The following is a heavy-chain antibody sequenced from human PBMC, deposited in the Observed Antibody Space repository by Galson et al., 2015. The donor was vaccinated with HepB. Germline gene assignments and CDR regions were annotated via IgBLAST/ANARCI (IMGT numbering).Heavy chain of an antibody. V-gene: IGHV4-4*07. J-gene: IGHJ4*02. D-gene: IGHD3-22*01. CDR2: IYTSGST. CDR1: GGSISSYY. Sequence: ETLSLTCTVSGGSISSYYWSWIRQPAGKGLEWIRRIYTSGSTNYNPSLKSRVTMSVDTSKNQFSLKLSSVTAADTAVYYCARDLSTSGYYDYWGQGTLVTVSS. CDR3: ARDLSTSGYYDY.